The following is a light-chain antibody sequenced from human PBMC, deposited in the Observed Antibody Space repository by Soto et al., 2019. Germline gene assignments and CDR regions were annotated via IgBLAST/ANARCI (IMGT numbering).Light chain of an antibody. CDR2: EVS. V-gene: IGLV2-14*01. J-gene: IGLJ2*01. CDR1: SSDVGGYNY. CDR3: SSYTSSSTLVV. Sequence: QSALTQPASVSGSPGQSIPISCTGTSSDVGGYNYVSWYQQHPGKAPKLMIYEVSNRPSGVSNRFSGSKSGNTASLTSSGLQGEDDADYYCSSYTSSSTLVVFGVGTKLTVL.